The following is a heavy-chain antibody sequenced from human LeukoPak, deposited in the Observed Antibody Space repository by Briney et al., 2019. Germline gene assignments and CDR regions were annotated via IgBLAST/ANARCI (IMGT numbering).Heavy chain of an antibody. D-gene: IGHD4-17*01. V-gene: IGHV3-23*01. CDR2: ISGSGSST. CDR3: AKDPYGDYAYHYFDY. J-gene: IGHJ4*02. Sequence: PGGSLRLSCAASGFTFSSYAMSWVRQAPGKGLEWVSAISGSGSSTYYADSVKGRFTISRDNSKNTLYLQMNSLRAEDTAVYYCAKDPYGDYAYHYFDYWGQGTLVTVSS. CDR1: GFTFSSYA.